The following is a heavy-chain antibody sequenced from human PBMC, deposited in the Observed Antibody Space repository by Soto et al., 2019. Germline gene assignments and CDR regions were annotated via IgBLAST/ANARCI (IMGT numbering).Heavy chain of an antibody. J-gene: IGHJ5*02. V-gene: IGHV3-23*01. CDR2: ISGGGFKK. CDR1: GFIFENFG. CDR3: AKNQGVELVPLATVDWFDP. D-gene: IGHD1-26*01. Sequence: PGGSLRLSCAASGFIFENFGMSWVRQAPGKGREWISSISGGGFKKYYADSVKGRFTISRDNSKSTVYLELNNLSAEDTAVYHCAKNQGVELVPLATVDWFDPWGQGSVVTVSS.